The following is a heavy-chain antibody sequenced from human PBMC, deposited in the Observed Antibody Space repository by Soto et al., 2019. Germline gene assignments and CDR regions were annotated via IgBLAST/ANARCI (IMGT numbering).Heavy chain of an antibody. CDR2: ISGSGGST. Sequence: GGSLRLSCAASGFTFSSYAMSLVRQAPGKGLEWVSAISGSGGSTYYADSVKGRFTISRDNSKNTLYLQMNSLRAEDTAVYYCAKDVSAVAESVPFDYWGQGTLVTAPQ. CDR3: AKDVSAVAESVPFDY. D-gene: IGHD6-19*01. V-gene: IGHV3-23*01. J-gene: IGHJ4*02. CDR1: GFTFSSYA.